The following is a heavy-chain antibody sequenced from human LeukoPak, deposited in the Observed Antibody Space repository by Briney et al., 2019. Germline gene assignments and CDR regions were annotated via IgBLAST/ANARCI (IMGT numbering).Heavy chain of an antibody. CDR1: GGTFSRYA. V-gene: IGHV1-69*13. D-gene: IGHD2-8*02. CDR2: IIPIFGTA. Sequence: SVNVSCKASGGTFSRYAISWVRQAPGQGLEWMGGIIPIFGTANYAQKFQGRVTITADESTSTAYMELSSLRSEDTAVYYCARDGGVSKRFDPWGQGTLVTVSS. CDR3: ARDGGVSKRFDP. J-gene: IGHJ5*02.